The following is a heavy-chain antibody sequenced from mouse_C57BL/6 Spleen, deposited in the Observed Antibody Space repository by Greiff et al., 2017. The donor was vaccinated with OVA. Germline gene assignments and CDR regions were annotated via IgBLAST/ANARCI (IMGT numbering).Heavy chain of an antibody. Sequence: VQLKQSGPELVKPGASVKISCKASGYSFTGYYMNWVKQSPEKSLEWIGEINPSTGGTTYNQKFKAKATLTVDKSSSTAYMQLKSLTSEDSAVYYCARGGLPDYWGQGTTLTVSS. J-gene: IGHJ2*01. V-gene: IGHV1-42*01. CDR1: GYSFTGYY. CDR2: INPSTGGT. D-gene: IGHD2-2*01. CDR3: ARGGLPDY.